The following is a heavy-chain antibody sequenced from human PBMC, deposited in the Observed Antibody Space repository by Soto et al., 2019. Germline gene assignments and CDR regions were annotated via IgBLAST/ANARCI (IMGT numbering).Heavy chain of an antibody. V-gene: IGHV3-48*03. CDR3: AKLRRNGYNFDH. Sequence: EVQLVESGGGLVQPGGSLILSCAASGFSFSYYEMNWVRQAPGKGLEWISYISSSGSPAYYADSVKGRFTISRDNAKNSLYLQMNSLRAGDTAIYYCAKLRRNGYNFDHWGQGTVVTVSS. J-gene: IGHJ4*02. CDR1: GFSFSYYE. CDR2: ISSSGSPA. D-gene: IGHD3-16*01.